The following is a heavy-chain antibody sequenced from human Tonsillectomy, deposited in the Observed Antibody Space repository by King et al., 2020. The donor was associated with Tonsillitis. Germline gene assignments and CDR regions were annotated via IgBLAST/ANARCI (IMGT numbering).Heavy chain of an antibody. J-gene: IGHJ4*02. Sequence: VQLVESGGGLVQPGGSLRLSCAASGFSFSTYSMNWVRQAPGKALEWVSYISSGSTFIYYADSVKGRFTISRDNAKNSLYLQMNSLRAADTAMYFCARDIEYYYGSRSYLPPDYWGQGTLVTVSS. CDR2: ISSGSTFI. CDR3: ARDIEYYYGSRSYLPPDY. CDR1: GFSFSTYS. V-gene: IGHV3-48*01. D-gene: IGHD3-10*01.